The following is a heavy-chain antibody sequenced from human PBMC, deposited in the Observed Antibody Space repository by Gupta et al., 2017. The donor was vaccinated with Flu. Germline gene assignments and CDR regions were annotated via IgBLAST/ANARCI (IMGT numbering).Heavy chain of an antibody. CDR1: GFTFISYE. D-gene: IGHD3-10*01. CDR2: ISDSGDTV. J-gene: IGHJ4*02. Sequence: VESGRGLVQPGRSLRLSCAVSGFTFISYEMNWVRQAPGKGLEWISYISDSGDTVYYADSVKGRFTISRDNAKSSLFLQMNSLRVEDTAVYYCARDLYAYGSYWGQGTLVTVSS. CDR3: ARDLYAYGSY. V-gene: IGHV3-48*03.